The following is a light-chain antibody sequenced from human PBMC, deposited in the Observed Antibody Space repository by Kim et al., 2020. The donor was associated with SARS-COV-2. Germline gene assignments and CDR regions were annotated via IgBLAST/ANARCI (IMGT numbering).Light chain of an antibody. CDR1: SSDIGNYNF. CDR2: EVY. Sequence: QSALTQPPSASGSPGQSVTISCTGTSSDIGNYNFVSWYHHHPGKVPKLIIFEVYKRPSGVPDRFSGSKSGNTASLTVSGLQPEDEGDYYCSSYAGSNIGVFGTGTKVTVL. J-gene: IGLJ1*01. V-gene: IGLV2-8*01. CDR3: SSYAGSNIGV.